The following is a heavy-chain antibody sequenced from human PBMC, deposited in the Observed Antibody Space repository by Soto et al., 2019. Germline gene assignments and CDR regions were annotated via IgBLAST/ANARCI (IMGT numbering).Heavy chain of an antibody. D-gene: IGHD2-15*01. J-gene: IGHJ4*02. CDR3: AKLNTYCSGGSCYSFWAEFDY. Sequence: GGSMRLSCAAAGFTFSSYAMSWVRQAPGKGLEWVSAISGSGGSTYYADSVKGRFTISRDNSENTLYLQMNSLRAEDTAVYYCAKLNTYCSGGSCYSFWAEFDYWGQGTLVTVSS. V-gene: IGHV3-23*01. CDR1: GFTFSSYA. CDR2: ISGSGGST.